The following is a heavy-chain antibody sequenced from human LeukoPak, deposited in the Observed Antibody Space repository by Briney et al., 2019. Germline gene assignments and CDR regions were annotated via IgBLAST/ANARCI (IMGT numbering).Heavy chain of an antibody. J-gene: IGHJ6*02. Sequence: ASVKVSCKASGYTFTGHYIHWVRQAPGQGLEWMGWINPNSGKTNYPQKFQGRVTMTRDTSISSAYMELSRLRSDDTAVYYRARVRDKYGMDVWGQGTTVTVSS. CDR2: INPNSGKT. CDR1: GYTFTGHY. D-gene: IGHD5-24*01. CDR3: ARVRDKYGMDV. V-gene: IGHV1-2*02.